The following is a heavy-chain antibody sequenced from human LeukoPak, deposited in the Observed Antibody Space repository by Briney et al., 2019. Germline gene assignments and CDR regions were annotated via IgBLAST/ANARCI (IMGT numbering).Heavy chain of an antibody. V-gene: IGHV1-8*01. J-gene: IGHJ5*02. CDR2: MNPNSGNT. D-gene: IGHD2-15*01. CDR3: ARGLRRMNWFDP. Sequence: GASLKVSWKASGYTVTSSDIDCVRQATDQGFEGMGWMNPNSGNTGYAQKFQGRVTMASNTSISTAYMELSSLRSEDTAVYYCARGLRRMNWFDPWGQGTLVTVSS. CDR1: GYTVTSSD.